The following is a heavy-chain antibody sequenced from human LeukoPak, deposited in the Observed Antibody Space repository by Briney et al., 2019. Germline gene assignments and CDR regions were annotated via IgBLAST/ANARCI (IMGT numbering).Heavy chain of an antibody. CDR1: GYTFSTYP. D-gene: IGHD3-3*01. J-gene: IGHJ4*02. V-gene: IGHV3-23*01. CDR2: ISSGGGTT. CDR3: VRGLSGPDF. Sequence: GGSLRLSCAASGYTFSTYPMTWVRQAPGKGLEWVSAISSGGGTTYYADSVKGRFTISRDNSKNTLYLQLNSLRAEDTAVYYCVRGLSGPDFWGQGTLVTASS.